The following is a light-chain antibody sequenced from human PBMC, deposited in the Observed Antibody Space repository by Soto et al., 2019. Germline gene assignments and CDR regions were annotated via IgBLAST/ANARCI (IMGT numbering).Light chain of an antibody. Sequence: EIVMTQSPATLSVSPGERATLSCRASQSVSSNLAWYQQKPGQAPRLLIYGASTRATGIPARFSGSGSGTEFTLTISSLQSEDFAVYYGHQYNNCLMYTFGQGTTLEIK. V-gene: IGKV3-15*01. CDR3: HQYNNCLMYT. CDR2: GAS. J-gene: IGKJ2*01. CDR1: QSVSSN.